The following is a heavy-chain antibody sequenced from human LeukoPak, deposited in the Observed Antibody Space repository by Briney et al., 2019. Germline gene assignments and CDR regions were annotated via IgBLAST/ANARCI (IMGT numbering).Heavy chain of an antibody. V-gene: IGHV3-23*01. CDR2: ISGSGGST. Sequence: GGSLRLSCAGTGFTFSSYAMSWVRQAPGKGLEWVSAISGSGGSTYYADSVKGRFTISRDNAKNSLYLQMNSLRAEDTAVYYCARDQRYCSSSSCPWEPFDYWGQGTLVTVSS. D-gene: IGHD2-2*01. CDR1: GFTFSSYA. J-gene: IGHJ4*02. CDR3: ARDQRYCSSSSCPWEPFDY.